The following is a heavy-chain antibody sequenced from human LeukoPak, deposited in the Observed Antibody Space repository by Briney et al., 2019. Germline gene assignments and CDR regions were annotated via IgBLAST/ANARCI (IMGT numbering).Heavy chain of an antibody. V-gene: IGHV3-30*18. D-gene: IGHD3-10*01. J-gene: IGHJ4*02. CDR2: ISYDGSNK. CDR1: GFTFSSYG. CDR3: AKFGSVGSGTFDY. Sequence: GGSLRLSCAASGFTFSSYGMRWVRQAPGKGLEWVAVISYDGSNKYYADSVKGRFTISRDNSKNTLYLQMNSLRAEDTAVYYCAKFGSVGSGTFDYWGQGTLVTVSS.